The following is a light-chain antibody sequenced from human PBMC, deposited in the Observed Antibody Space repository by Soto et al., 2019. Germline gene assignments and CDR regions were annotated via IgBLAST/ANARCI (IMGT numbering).Light chain of an antibody. J-gene: IGKJ2*01. CDR1: QPTNVY. V-gene: IGKV1-39*01. CDR3: QQSYVPPPT. CDR2: AAS. Sequence: DNQLTQSPSSLSASLGDRVTITCRASQPTNVYLNWYQHSPGKVPRLLIYAASHLQRGVPSRFSGTGSGTDFTLTISSLQPEDFATYYCQQSYVPPPTFGQGTRVE.